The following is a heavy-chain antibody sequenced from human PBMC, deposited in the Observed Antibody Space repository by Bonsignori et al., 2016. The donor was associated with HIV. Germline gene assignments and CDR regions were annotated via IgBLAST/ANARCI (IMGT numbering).Heavy chain of an antibody. CDR2: IDVSGSKT. CDR1: GFTFSRSP. Sequence: EVQLLESGGGLVQPGGSLRLSCTASGFTFSRSPMGWVRQAPGKGLEWVSSIDVSGSKTDYAESVEGRFTISRDNSKNTLYLQMNSLRGEDTAVYYCAKEGTWGDCCRYYFDCWG. J-gene: IGHJ4*01. CDR3: AKEGTWGDCCRYYFDC. D-gene: IGHD2-21*01. V-gene: IGHV3-23*01.